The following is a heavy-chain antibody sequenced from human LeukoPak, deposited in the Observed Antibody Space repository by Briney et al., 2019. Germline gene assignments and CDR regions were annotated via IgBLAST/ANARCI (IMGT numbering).Heavy chain of an antibody. CDR1: GGSISSSSYY. CDR3: ARSRPAMKVVVLDAFDI. CDR2: IYYSGGT. V-gene: IGHV4-39*01. Sequence: SSETLSLTCTVSGGSISSSSYYWGWIRQPPGKGLEWIGSIYYSGGTYYNPSLKSRVTISVDTSKNQFSLRLSSVTAADTAVYYCARSRPAMKVVVLDAFDIWGQGTEVTVSS. J-gene: IGHJ3*02. D-gene: IGHD3-22*01.